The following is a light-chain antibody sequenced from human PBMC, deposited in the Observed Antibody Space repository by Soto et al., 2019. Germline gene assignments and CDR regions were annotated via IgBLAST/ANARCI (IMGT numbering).Light chain of an antibody. Sequence: EIVLTQSPATLSLSPGERATLSCGARQSVSSNYLAWYQQKPGLAPRLLIYDVSSRATGIPDRFSGSGSGTDFTLTISRLEPEDFTVYYCQQYGSSFTFGQGTRLEIK. CDR1: QSVSSNY. CDR2: DVS. J-gene: IGKJ5*01. CDR3: QQYGSSFT. V-gene: IGKV3D-20*01.